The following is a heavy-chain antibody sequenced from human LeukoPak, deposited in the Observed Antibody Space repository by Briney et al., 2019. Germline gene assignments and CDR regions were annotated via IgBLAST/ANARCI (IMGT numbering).Heavy chain of an antibody. CDR2: ISAYNGNT. V-gene: IGHV1-18*01. CDR1: GYTFTSYG. D-gene: IGHD3-22*01. CDR3: ARDHGGIVVVTLVNWFDP. J-gene: IGHJ5*02. Sequence: ASVKVSCKASGYTFTSYGISWVRQAPGQGLEWMGGISAYNGNTNYAQKLQGRVTMTTDTSTSTAYMELRSLRSDDTAVYYCARDHGGIVVVTLVNWFDPWGQGTLVTVSS.